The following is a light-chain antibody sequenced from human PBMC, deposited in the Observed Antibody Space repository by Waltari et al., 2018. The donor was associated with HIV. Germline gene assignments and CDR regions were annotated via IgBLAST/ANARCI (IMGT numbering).Light chain of an antibody. CDR2: GAS. Sequence: EIVLTQSPGTLSLSPGEGATLSCRASQSVSSSYLAWYQQKPGQAPRLLIYGASSRATGSSDRFSGSGSGTDFTLTISRLEPEDSAVYYCQQYGNLLPWTFGQGTKMEIK. CDR1: QSVSSSY. V-gene: IGKV3-20*01. J-gene: IGKJ2*02. CDR3: QQYGNLLPWT.